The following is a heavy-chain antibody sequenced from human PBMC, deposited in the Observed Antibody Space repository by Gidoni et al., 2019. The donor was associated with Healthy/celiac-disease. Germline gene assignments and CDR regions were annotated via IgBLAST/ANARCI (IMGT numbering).Heavy chain of an antibody. Sequence: QVQLVESGGGVVQPGRSLRLSRAASGFTFSSYGMHWVRQAPGKGLEWVAVISYDGSNKYYADSVKGRFTISRDNSKNTLYLQMNSLRAEDTAVYFCAKTAQRAVINGAFDIWGQGTMVTVSS. CDR3: AKTAQRAVINGAFDI. CDR1: GFTFSSYG. J-gene: IGHJ3*02. D-gene: IGHD3-22*01. V-gene: IGHV3-30*18. CDR2: ISYDGSNK.